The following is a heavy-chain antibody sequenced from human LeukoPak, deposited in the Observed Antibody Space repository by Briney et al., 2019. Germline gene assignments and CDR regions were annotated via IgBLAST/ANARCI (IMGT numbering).Heavy chain of an antibody. V-gene: IGHV1-46*01. CDR1: GYTFTSYY. D-gene: IGHD6-19*01. Sequence: GASVKVSCKASGYTFTSYYMHWVRQAPGQGLEWMGIINPSGGSTSYAQKFQGRVTMTRDTSTSTVYMELSSLRSEDTAVYYCARDRGGSGWYGGFDYWGQGTLVTVSS. CDR3: ARDRGGSGWYGGFDY. J-gene: IGHJ4*02. CDR2: INPSGGST.